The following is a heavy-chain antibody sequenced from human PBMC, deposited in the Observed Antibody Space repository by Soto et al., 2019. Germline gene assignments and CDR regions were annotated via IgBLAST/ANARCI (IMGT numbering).Heavy chain of an antibody. D-gene: IGHD1-26*01. CDR2: IIPIFGTA. CDR3: ARWEHYYYGMDV. J-gene: IGHJ6*02. V-gene: IGHV1-69*06. Sequence: GASVKVSCKASGGTFSSYAISWVRQAPGQGLEWMGGIIPIFGTANYAQKFQGRVTITADKSTSTAYMELSSLRSEDTAVYYCARWEHYYYGMDVWGQGTTVTVSS. CDR1: GGTFSSYA.